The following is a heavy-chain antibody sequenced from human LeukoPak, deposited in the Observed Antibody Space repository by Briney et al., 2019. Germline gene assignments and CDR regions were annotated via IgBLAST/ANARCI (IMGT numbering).Heavy chain of an antibody. D-gene: IGHD3-22*01. CDR2: IGTAGDT. Sequence: GGSLRLSCAASGFTFSSYDMHWVRQATGKGLEWVSAIGTAGDTYYPGSVKGRFTISRENAKNSLYLQMNGLRAGDTAVYYCARGSSYYDSSFPIDYWGQGTLVTVSS. CDR3: ARGSSYYDSSFPIDY. J-gene: IGHJ4*02. V-gene: IGHV3-13*01. CDR1: GFTFSSYD.